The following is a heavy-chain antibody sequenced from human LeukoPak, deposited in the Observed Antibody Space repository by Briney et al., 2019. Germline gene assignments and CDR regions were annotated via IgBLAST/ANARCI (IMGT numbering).Heavy chain of an antibody. J-gene: IGHJ4*02. V-gene: IGHV3-9*01. D-gene: IGHD3-16*02. Sequence: GGSLRLSCAASGFTFDDYAMHWARQAPGKGLEWVSGISWNSGSIGYADSVKGRFTISRDNAKNSLYLQMSSLRAEDTALYYCAKDTFGGVIVPRDWGQGTLVTVSS. CDR1: GFTFDDYA. CDR2: ISWNSGSI. CDR3: AKDTFGGVIVPRD.